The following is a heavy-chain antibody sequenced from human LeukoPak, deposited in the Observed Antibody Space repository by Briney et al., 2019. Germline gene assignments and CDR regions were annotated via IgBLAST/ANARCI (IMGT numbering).Heavy chain of an antibody. D-gene: IGHD6-19*01. CDR3: AREWLGNYYYYGMDV. CDR2: IWYDGSNK. V-gene: IGHV3-33*08. J-gene: IGHJ6*02. Sequence: GRSLRLSCAASGFTFSSYGMHWVRQAPGKGLEWVAVIWYDGSNKYYADSVKGRFTISRDNSKNTLYLQMNSLRAEDTAVYYCAREWLGNYYYYGMDVWGQGTTVTVSS. CDR1: GFTFSSYG.